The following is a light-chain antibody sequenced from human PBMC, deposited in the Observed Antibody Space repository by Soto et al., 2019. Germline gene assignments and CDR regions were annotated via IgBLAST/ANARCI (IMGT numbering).Light chain of an antibody. CDR3: SSYSISTAYL. CDR1: SSDVGGYDY. V-gene: IGLV2-14*01. J-gene: IGLJ1*01. Sequence: QSALTQPASVSGSPGQSITISCTGTSSDVGGYDYVSWYQLHPGKAPKLMVFEVSNRPSGVSCRFPGSKSGNTASLTISGLQAEDEADYFCSSYSISTAYLFGTGTKVTVL. CDR2: EVS.